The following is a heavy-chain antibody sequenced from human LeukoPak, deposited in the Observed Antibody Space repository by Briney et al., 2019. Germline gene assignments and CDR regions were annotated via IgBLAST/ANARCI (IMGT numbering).Heavy chain of an antibody. Sequence: PGGSLRLSCVASGFTFSTYWMSWVRQAPGKGLEWVANIKPDGSEKNYVDSVKGRFIISRDNAKNSLSLQMNSLRADDTAVYYCAKGNFYHHDPAGYLEEHALDMWGQGTMVTVSS. V-gene: IGHV3-7*03. CDR2: IKPDGSEK. J-gene: IGHJ3*02. CDR3: AKGNFYHHDPAGYLEEHALDM. CDR1: GFTFSTYW. D-gene: IGHD3-9*01.